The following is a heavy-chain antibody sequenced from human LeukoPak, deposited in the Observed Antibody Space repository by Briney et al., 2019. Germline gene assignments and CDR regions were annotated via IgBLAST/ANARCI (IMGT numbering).Heavy chain of an antibody. CDR3: ARRLGGAVAGTWGYYYYYGMDV. V-gene: IGHV1-8*01. CDR2: MNPNSGNT. D-gene: IGHD6-19*01. CDR1: GYTFTSYD. Sequence: ASVKVSCKASGYTFTSYDINWVRQATGQGLEWMGWMNPNSGNTGYAQKFQGRVTMTRNTSISTAYMELSSLRSEDTAVYYCARRLGGAVAGTWGYYYYYGMDVRGQGTTVTVSS. J-gene: IGHJ6*02.